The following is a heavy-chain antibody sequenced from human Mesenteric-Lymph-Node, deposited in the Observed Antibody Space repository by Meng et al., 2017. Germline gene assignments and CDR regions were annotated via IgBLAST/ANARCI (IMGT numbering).Heavy chain of an antibody. CDR2: TYYRSKWYN. V-gene: IGHV6-1*01. CDR3: VGSSGYYIGYYFDY. D-gene: IGHD3-22*01. CDR1: GASVSRNSAA. J-gene: IGHJ4*02. Sequence: QEQRQQSCPGPVKTSQTLPSTWAISGASVSRNSAAWNWIRQSPSRGLEWLGRTYYRSKWYNDYAVSVKSRITINPDTSKNQFSLQLNSVTPEDTAVYYCVGSSGYYIGYYFDYWGQGTLVTVSS.